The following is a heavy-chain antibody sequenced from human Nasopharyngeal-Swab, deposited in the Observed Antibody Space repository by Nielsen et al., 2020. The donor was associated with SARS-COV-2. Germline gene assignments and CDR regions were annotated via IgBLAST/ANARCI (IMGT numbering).Heavy chain of an antibody. J-gene: IGHJ4*02. CDR2: INPNSGGT. D-gene: IGHD3-22*01. Sequence: WVRQAPGQGLEWMGRINPNSGGTNYAQKFQGRVTMTRDTSISTAYMELSRLRSDDTAVYYCARNDSSSYGYWGQGTLVTVSS. CDR3: ARNDSSSYGY. V-gene: IGHV1-2*06.